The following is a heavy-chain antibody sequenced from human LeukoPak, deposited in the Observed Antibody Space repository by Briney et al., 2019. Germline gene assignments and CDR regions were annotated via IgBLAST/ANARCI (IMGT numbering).Heavy chain of an antibody. Sequence: SVKVSCKASGGTFSSYAISWVRQAPGQGLEWMGGIIPIFGTANYAQKFQGRVTITADESTSTAYMELSSLRSEDTAVYYCAKFAGGSPPTTMDYWGQGTLVTVSS. J-gene: IGHJ4*02. CDR1: GGTFSSYA. CDR2: IIPIFGTA. D-gene: IGHD3-10*01. CDR3: AKFAGGSPPTTMDY. V-gene: IGHV1-69*01.